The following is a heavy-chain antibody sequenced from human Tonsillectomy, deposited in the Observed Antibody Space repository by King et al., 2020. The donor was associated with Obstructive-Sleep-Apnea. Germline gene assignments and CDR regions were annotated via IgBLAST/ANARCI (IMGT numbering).Heavy chain of an antibody. CDR2: ISSSGTTI. CDR3: ARFRIAAAPWDWYFDL. Sequence: QVQLVESGGDLVKPGGPLRLSCAASGFTFSDYYMSWIRHAPGKGLEWVSYISSSGTTIYYADSVKGRFTISRDNAKTSLYLQMISLRAEDTAVYTCARFRIAAAPWDWYFDLWGRGTLVTVSS. J-gene: IGHJ2*01. CDR1: GFTFSDYY. D-gene: IGHD6-25*01. V-gene: IGHV3-11*01.